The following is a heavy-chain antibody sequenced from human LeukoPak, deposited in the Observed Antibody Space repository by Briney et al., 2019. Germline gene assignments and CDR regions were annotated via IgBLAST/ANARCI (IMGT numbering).Heavy chain of an antibody. V-gene: IGHV4-59*01. Sequence: AETLSLTCTVSGDSISSYYGSSVRQPPGKGLEWIGYIYYSGSTNYNPSLKSRVTISVDTSKNQFYLKLSSVTASDTVVYFCAIDPTIFGYFDYWGQGTLVTVSS. CDR2: IYYSGST. CDR3: AIDPTIFGYFDY. J-gene: IGHJ4*02. CDR1: GDSISSYY. D-gene: IGHD3-3*01.